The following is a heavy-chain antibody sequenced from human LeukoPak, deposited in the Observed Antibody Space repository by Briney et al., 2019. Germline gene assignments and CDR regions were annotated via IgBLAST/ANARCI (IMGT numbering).Heavy chain of an antibody. CDR2: IKSETDGGAT. J-gene: IGHJ4*02. CDR3: TTAPYSSGWYPFII. D-gene: IGHD6-19*01. CDR1: GFTFSNAW. Sequence: PGGSLRLPCAASGFTFSNAWMSWVRQAPGKGLEWVGRIKSETDGGATDYAAPVKGRFTISRDDSKNTLYLQMNSLKTEDTAVYYCTTAPYSSGWYPFIIWGQGTLVTVSS. V-gene: IGHV3-15*01.